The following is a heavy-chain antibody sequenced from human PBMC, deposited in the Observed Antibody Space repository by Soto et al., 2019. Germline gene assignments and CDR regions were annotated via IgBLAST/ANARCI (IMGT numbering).Heavy chain of an antibody. J-gene: IGHJ4*02. CDR2: INHSGST. Sequence: SETLSLTCAVYGGSFSGYYWSWIRQPPGKGLEWIGEINHSGSTNYNPSLKSRVTISVDTSKNQFSLKLSSVTAADTAVYYCARVGLGIAAAGTGYWGQGTLVTVSS. CDR1: GGSFSGYY. D-gene: IGHD6-13*01. V-gene: IGHV4-34*01. CDR3: ARVGLGIAAAGTGY.